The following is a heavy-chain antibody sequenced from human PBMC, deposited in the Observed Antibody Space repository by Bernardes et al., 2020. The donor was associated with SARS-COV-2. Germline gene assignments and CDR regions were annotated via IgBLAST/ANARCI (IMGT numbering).Heavy chain of an antibody. V-gene: IGHV3-30-3*01. D-gene: IGHD1-7*01. J-gene: IGHJ4*02. CDR2: ISNDGSIK. CDR1: GFTFSSSA. CDR3: TRGLELELITWFDY. Sequence: GGSLRLSCTASGFTFSSSAMHWVRQAPGKGPEWVAVISNDGSIKYYTDSVKVRFTISRDNSKNTLYLLMNSLRTDDTAVYYCTRGLELELITWFDYWGQGTLVTVSS.